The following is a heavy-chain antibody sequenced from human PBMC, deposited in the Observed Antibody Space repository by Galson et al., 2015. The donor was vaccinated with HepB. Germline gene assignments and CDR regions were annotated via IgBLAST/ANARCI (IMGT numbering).Heavy chain of an antibody. CDR1: GFTFSSYG. J-gene: IGHJ4*02. CDR3: AKDDYDFWSGYGLDY. V-gene: IGHV3-30*18. CDR2: ISYDGSNK. Sequence: SLRLSCAASGFTFSSYGMHWVRQAPGKGLEWVAVISYDGSNKYYADSVKGRFTISRDNSKNTLYLQMNSLRAEDTAVYYCAKDDYDFWSGYGLDYWGQGTLVTVSS. D-gene: IGHD3-3*01.